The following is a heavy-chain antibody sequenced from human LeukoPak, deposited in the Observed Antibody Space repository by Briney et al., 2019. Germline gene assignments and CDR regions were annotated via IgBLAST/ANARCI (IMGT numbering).Heavy chain of an antibody. CDR1: GFTFSSYS. Sequence: TGGSLRLSCAASGFTFSSYSMNWVRQAPGKGLEWVSYISSSSSTIYYADSVKGRFTISRDNAKNSLYLQMNSLRAEDTAVYYCAREVGATTADSYYYYYYYMDVWGKGTTVTVSS. J-gene: IGHJ6*03. CDR2: ISSSSSTI. V-gene: IGHV3-48*01. D-gene: IGHD1-26*01. CDR3: AREVGATTADSYYYYYYYMDV.